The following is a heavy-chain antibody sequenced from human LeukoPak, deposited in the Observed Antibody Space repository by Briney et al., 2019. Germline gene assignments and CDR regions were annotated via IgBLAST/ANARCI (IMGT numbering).Heavy chain of an antibody. J-gene: IGHJ4*02. V-gene: IGHV3-74*01. Sequence: GGSLRLSCAASGFTFSISWMHWVRQAPGKEPVWVSRINSDGTSASYADSVKGRFTISRDNAKDTLYLQMNSLRAEDTAVYYCARVRQNSGSFFDYWGRGTLVTVSS. CDR3: ARVRQNSGSFFDY. D-gene: IGHD3-22*01. CDR1: GFTFSISW. CDR2: INSDGTSA.